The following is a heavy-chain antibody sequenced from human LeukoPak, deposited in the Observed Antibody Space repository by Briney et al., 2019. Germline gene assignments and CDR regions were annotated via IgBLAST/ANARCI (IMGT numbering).Heavy chain of an antibody. J-gene: IGHJ4*02. CDR2: IYYSGST. CDR3: ARNYYDSSGYDY. Sequence: SETLSLTCTVSGGSISSYYWSWIRQPPGKGLEWIGYIYYSGSTNYNSSLKSRVTISVDTSKNQFSLKLSSVTAADTAVYYCARNYYDSSGYDYWGQGTLVTVSS. CDR1: GGSISSYY. D-gene: IGHD3-22*01. V-gene: IGHV4-59*08.